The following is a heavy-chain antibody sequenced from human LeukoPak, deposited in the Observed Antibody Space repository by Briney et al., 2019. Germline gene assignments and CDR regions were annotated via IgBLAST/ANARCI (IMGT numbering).Heavy chain of an antibody. J-gene: IGHJ4*02. CDR1: GFTFSDYY. D-gene: IGHD2-2*01. Sequence: GGSLRLSCAASGFTFSDYYMSWIRQAPGKGLEWVSYISSSGSTIYYADSVKGRFTISRDNAKNSLYLQTNSLRAEDTALYYCAKDIGLPAAMGPFDYWGQGTLVTVPS. CDR3: AKDIGLPAAMGPFDY. V-gene: IGHV3-11*01. CDR2: ISSSGSTI.